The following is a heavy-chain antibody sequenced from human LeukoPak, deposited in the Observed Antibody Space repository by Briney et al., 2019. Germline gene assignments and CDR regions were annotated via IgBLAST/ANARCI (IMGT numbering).Heavy chain of an antibody. CDR1: GYTFTSYG. J-gene: IGHJ4*02. CDR2: ISAYNVRT. D-gene: IGHD3-10*01. Sequence: ASVKVSFKASGYTFTSYGISWVRQAPGQGGEWMGWISAYNVRTKYAQNLQGRVTITTDTSTSTAYMELRSLRYDDTAVYYCARWGSGTYLLDYWGQGTLVTVSS. CDR3: ARWGSGTYLLDY. V-gene: IGHV1-18*01.